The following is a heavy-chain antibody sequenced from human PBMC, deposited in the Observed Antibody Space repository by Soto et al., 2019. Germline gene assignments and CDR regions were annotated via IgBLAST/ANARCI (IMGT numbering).Heavy chain of an antibody. CDR1: GGSISSYY. V-gene: IGHV4-59*01. J-gene: IGHJ4*02. D-gene: IGHD5-12*01. CDR2: IYYSGST. Sequence: QVQLQESGPGLVKPSETLSLTCTVSGGSISSYYWSWIRQPQGKGLEWIGHIYYSGSTNYNPSLKSRVIILVDTSKNQFSLELSSVTAADTAFYYCARQRGPRDGYQIDYWGQGTLVTVSS. CDR3: ARQRGPRDGYQIDY.